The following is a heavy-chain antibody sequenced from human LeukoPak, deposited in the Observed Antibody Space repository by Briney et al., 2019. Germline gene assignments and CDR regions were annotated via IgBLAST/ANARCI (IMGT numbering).Heavy chain of an antibody. CDR2: ISRSGSTT. Sequence: GGSLRLSCAASGFTFGDYYMTWIRQAPGKGLEWVSYISRSGSTTEYADSVRGRFTISRDDAQNSLYLQMDSLSAEDTAVYYCASPRGVMTNGPFFDNWGQGTLVTVSS. D-gene: IGHD3-22*01. CDR3: ASPRGVMTNGPFFDN. CDR1: GFTFGDYY. J-gene: IGHJ4*02. V-gene: IGHV3-11*01.